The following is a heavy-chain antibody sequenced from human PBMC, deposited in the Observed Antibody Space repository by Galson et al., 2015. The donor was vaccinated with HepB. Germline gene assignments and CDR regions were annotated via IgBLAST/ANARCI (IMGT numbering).Heavy chain of an antibody. CDR3: ARPGGIAVAGTYYYYGMDV. D-gene: IGHD6-19*01. CDR2: IDPSDSYT. V-gene: IGHV5-10-1*01. Sequence: QSGAEVKKPGESLRISCKGSGYSFTSYWISWVRQMPGKGLEWMGRIDPSDSYTNYSPSFQGHVTISADKSISTAYLQWSSLKASDTAMYYCARPGGIAVAGTYYYYGMDVWGQGTTVTVSS. J-gene: IGHJ6*02. CDR1: GYSFTSYW.